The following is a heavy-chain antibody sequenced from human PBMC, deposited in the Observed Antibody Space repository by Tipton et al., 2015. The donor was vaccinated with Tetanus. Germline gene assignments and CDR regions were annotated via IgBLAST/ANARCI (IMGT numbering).Heavy chain of an antibody. CDR1: GASISDKKYY. V-gene: IGHV4-30-4*08. Sequence: TLSLTCTVSGASISDKKYYWGWIRQAPGKGLDWIGYISYTGTTHYNPSLKSRIAISIDLSKNQFSLNLNSVTAADTAVYYCARAGSDYGDKENGFDIWGQGTSVTVSS. D-gene: IGHD4-17*01. J-gene: IGHJ3*02. CDR3: ARAGSDYGDKENGFDI. CDR2: ISYTGTT.